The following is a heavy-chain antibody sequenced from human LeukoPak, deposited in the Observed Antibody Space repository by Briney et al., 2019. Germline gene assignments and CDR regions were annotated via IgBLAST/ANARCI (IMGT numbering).Heavy chain of an antibody. Sequence: ASVKVSCKASGYTFTGYYMHWVRQAPGQGHECMGWINPNSGGTNYAQNFQGRVTMTRDTSISTAYMELSSLRSDDTAVHYCARDRDRAAADTWFDPWGQGTLVTVSS. D-gene: IGHD6-13*01. J-gene: IGHJ5*02. V-gene: IGHV1-2*02. CDR3: ARDRDRAAADTWFDP. CDR2: INPNSGGT. CDR1: GYTFTGYY.